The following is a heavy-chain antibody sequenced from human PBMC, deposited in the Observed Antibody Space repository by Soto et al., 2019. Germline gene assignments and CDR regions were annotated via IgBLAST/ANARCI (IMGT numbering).Heavy chain of an antibody. V-gene: IGHV5-51*01. J-gene: IGHJ6*02. CDR2: IYPGDSDT. CDR3: ARVMSDYYYGMDV. Sequence: PGESLKISCKGSGYSFTIYWIGWVRQMPGKGLEWMGIIYPGDSDTRYSPSFQGQVTISADKSISTAYLQWSSLKASDTAMYYCARVMSDYYYGMDVWGRGTTVTVSS. CDR1: GYSFTIYW.